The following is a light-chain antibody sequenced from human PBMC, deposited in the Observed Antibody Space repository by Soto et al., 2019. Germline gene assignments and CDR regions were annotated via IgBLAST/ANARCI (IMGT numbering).Light chain of an antibody. V-gene: IGKV1-12*01. CDR1: QAIDSW. CDR3: QQSYSTPT. CDR2: TGS. J-gene: IGKJ1*01. Sequence: DIQMTQSPSSVSASVGDRVTITCRASQAIDSWLAWYQQKPGEAPKLLIFTGSLLHSGVPPRFSGSGSGTDFTLTISSLQPEDFATYYCQQSYSTPTFGQGTKVDIK.